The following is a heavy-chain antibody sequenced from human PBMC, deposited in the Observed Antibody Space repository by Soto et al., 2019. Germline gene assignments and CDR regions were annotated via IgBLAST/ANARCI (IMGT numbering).Heavy chain of an antibody. CDR1: GLNFDDFA. CDR3: AKGRYDFWSPYYFDS. V-gene: IGHV3-9*01. CDR2: ITWNSRVL. Sequence: RLSCVGTGLNFDDFAMHWFRQAPGKVLEWVSGITWNSRVLAYADSVKGRFTISRDNARNSLYLQMDSLRDEDTALYYCAKGRYDFWSPYYFDSWGQGTLVTVSS. D-gene: IGHD3-3*01. J-gene: IGHJ4*02.